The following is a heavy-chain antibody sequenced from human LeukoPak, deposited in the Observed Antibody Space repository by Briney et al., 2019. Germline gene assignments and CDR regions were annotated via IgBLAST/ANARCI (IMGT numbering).Heavy chain of an antibody. CDR2: ISSSSSTI. Sequence: GGSLRLSCAASGFTFSSYSMNWVRQAPGKGLEWVSYISSSSSTIYYADSVKGRFTISRDNAKNSLFLQMNSLRAEDTAVYYCARDLGYSSGSNYWGQGTRVTVSS. V-gene: IGHV3-48*01. CDR1: GFTFSSYS. D-gene: IGHD6-19*01. CDR3: ARDLGYSSGSNY. J-gene: IGHJ4*02.